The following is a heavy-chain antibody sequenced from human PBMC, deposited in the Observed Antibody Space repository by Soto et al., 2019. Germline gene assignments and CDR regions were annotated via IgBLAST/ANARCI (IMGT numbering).Heavy chain of an antibody. D-gene: IGHD3-10*01. CDR1: GFTFSSYG. J-gene: IGHJ6*02. CDR2: IWYDGSNK. V-gene: IGHV3-33*01. Sequence: GGSLRLSCAASGFTFSSYGMHWVRQAPGKGLEWVAVIWYDGSNKYYADSVKGRFTISRDNSKNTLYLQMNSLRAEDTAVYYCARDIGRAVFSGSYYYYYGMDVWGQGTTVTVSS. CDR3: ARDIGRAVFSGSYYYYYGMDV.